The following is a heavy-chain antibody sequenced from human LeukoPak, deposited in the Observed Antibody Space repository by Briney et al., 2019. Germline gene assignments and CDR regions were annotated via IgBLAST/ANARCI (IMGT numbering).Heavy chain of an antibody. Sequence: SETLSLTCAVYGGSFSGYYLSWIRQPPGKGLEWIGEINHSGSTNYNPSLKSRVTISVDTSKNQFSLKLSSVTAADTAVYYCGGSSGPLDYWGQGTLVTVSS. CDR2: INHSGST. CDR3: GGSSGPLDY. J-gene: IGHJ4*02. CDR1: GGSFSGYY. V-gene: IGHV4-34*01. D-gene: IGHD3-22*01.